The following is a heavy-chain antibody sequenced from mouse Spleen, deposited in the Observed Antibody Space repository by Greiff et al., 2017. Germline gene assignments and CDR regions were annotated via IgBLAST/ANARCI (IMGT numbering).Heavy chain of an antibody. Sequence: EVQVVESGGGLVKLGGSLKLSCAASGFTFSSYAMSWVRQTPEKRLEWVATISSGGGNTYYPDSVKGRFTISRDNAKNTLYLQMSSLKSEDTAMYYCARHSLNDYDAWFAYWGQGTLVTVSA. V-gene: IGHV5-9-3*01. D-gene: IGHD2-4*01. J-gene: IGHJ3*01. CDR3: ARHSLNDYDAWFAY. CDR2: ISSGGGNT. CDR1: GFTFSSYA.